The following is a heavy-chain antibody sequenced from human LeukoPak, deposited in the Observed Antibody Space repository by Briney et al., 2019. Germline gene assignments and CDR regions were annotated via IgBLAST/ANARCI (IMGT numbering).Heavy chain of an antibody. D-gene: IGHD6-19*01. CDR1: GFTFSTYS. CDR2: ISSSSSYI. J-gene: IGHJ3*02. Sequence: GGSLRLSCAASGFTFSTYSMNWVRQAPGKGLEWVSSISSSSSYIFYADSVKGRFTISRDNAKNSLYLQMNSLRAADTAVYYCARDVYNSGGDAFDIWSQGTMVTVSS. CDR3: ARDVYNSGGDAFDI. V-gene: IGHV3-21*01.